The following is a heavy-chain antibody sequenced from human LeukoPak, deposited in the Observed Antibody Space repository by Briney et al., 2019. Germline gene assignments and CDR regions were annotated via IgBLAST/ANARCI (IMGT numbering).Heavy chain of an antibody. V-gene: IGHV3-53*01. Sequence: GGSLRLSCAASGFTVSSNYMSWDRQAPGKGLEWVSVIYSGGSTYYADSVKGRFTISRDNSKNTLYLQMNSLRAEDTAVYYCAKDYGLTMVRGVIPPLDYWGQGTLVTVSS. CDR2: IYSGGST. D-gene: IGHD3-10*01. CDR1: GFTVSSNY. J-gene: IGHJ4*02. CDR3: AKDYGLTMVRGVIPPLDY.